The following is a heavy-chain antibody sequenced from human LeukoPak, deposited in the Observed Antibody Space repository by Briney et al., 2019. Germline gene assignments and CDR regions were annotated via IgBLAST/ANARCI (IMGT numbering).Heavy chain of an antibody. CDR3: ARVGSGWYTGSLDY. CDR2: IYTSGST. V-gene: IGHV4-4*07. Sequence: PSETLSLTCTVSGGSISNYYWSWIRQPAGKGLEWIGRIYTSGSTNYNPSLKSRVTMSVDTSKNQFSLKLSSVTAADTAVYYCARVGSGWYTGSLDYWGQGTLVTVSS. J-gene: IGHJ4*02. D-gene: IGHD6-19*01. CDR1: GGSISNYY.